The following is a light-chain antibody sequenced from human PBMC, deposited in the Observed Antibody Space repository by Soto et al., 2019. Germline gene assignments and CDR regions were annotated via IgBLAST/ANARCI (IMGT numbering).Light chain of an antibody. Sequence: DIQMTQSPSTVPASVGDGVTITCRASQSISTWLAWSQQKPGKAPQLQIYDASTLESGVPSGFSGSGSGTEFTLTISSLQPDDFATNYCQQYNSYPSTFGQGTKLEIK. J-gene: IGKJ2*01. V-gene: IGKV1-5*01. CDR3: QQYNSYPST. CDR2: DAS. CDR1: QSISTW.